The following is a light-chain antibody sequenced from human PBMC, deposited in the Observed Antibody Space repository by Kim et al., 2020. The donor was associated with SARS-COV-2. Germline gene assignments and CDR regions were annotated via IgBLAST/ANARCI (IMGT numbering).Light chain of an antibody. CDR2: DVS. J-gene: IGLJ3*02. Sequence: GQSLTISCTGTSSDVGVYNYVPWYQQNPGKAPNLMIYDVSKRPSGVPDRRSGSKSGNTASLTISGFQAEDEADYYCCSYAGSYTWVFGGGTQLTVL. CDR3: CSYAGSYTWV. V-gene: IGLV2-11*02. CDR1: SSDVGVYNY.